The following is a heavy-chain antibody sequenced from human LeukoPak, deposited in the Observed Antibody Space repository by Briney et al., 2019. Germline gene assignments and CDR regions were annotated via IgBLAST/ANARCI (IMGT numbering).Heavy chain of an antibody. CDR1: GGSFSGYY. D-gene: IGHD3-22*01. J-gene: IGHJ3*02. V-gene: IGHV4-34*01. CDR3: ARQEPAVTYYYDSSGYYYAAFDI. CDR2: INHSGST. Sequence: SETLSLTCAVYGGSFSGYYWSWIRQPPGKGLEWIGEINHSGSTNYNPSLKSRVTISVDTSKNQFSLKLSSVTAADTAVYYCARQEPAVTYYYDSSGYYYAAFDIWGQGTMVTVSS.